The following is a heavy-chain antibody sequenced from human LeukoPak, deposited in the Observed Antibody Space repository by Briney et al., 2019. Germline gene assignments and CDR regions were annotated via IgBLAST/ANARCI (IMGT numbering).Heavy chain of an antibody. CDR2: ISGSGVHT. Sequence: GGSLRLSCAASGFIFNNYVMNWVRQAPGKGLEWVSSISGSGVHTYYADSVKGRFTISRDNSKNTLYLQMNSLRAGDTAVYYCAKDYGDYPLSDFDYWGQGTLVTVSS. CDR1: GFIFNNYV. CDR3: AKDYGDYPLSDFDY. J-gene: IGHJ4*02. D-gene: IGHD4-17*01. V-gene: IGHV3-23*01.